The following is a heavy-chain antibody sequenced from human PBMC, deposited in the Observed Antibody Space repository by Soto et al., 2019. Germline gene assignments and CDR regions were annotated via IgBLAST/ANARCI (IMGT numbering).Heavy chain of an antibody. D-gene: IGHD6-6*01. CDR3: AKDRTVAARHFDY. Sequence: ASVKVSCKASGYTFTGYYMHWVRQAPGQGLEWMGWINPNSGGTNYAQKFQGRVTMTRDTSISTAYMELSRLRSDDTAVYYCAKDRTVAARHFDYWGQGTQVTVSS. V-gene: IGHV1-2*02. CDR1: GYTFTGYY. J-gene: IGHJ4*02. CDR2: INPNSGGT.